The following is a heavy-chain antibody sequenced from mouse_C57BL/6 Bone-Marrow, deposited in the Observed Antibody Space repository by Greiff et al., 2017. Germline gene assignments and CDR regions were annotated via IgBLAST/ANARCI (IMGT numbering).Heavy chain of an antibody. V-gene: IGHV14-4*01. CDR2: IDPENGDT. Sequence: EVQLQQSGAELVRPGASVKLSCTASGFNIKDDYMHLVKQRPEQGLEWIGWIDPENGDTEYASKFQGKATITADTSSNTAYLQRSSLTSEDTAVYYCTTGLPRDFDYWGQGTTLTVSS. D-gene: IGHD3-3*01. CDR3: TTGLPRDFDY. J-gene: IGHJ2*01. CDR1: GFNIKDDY.